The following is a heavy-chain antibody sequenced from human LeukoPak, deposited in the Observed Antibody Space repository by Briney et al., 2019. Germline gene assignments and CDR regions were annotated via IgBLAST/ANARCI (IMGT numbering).Heavy chain of an antibody. CDR2: INHSGST. CDR3: ASLRGRPWDY. V-gene: IGHV4-34*01. CDR1: GGSFSGYY. D-gene: IGHD1-26*01. J-gene: IGHJ4*02. Sequence: SETLSLTCAVYGGSFSGYYWSWIRQPPGKGLEWIGEINHSGSTNYNPSLKSRVTILVDTSKNQFSLKLSSVTAADTAVYYCASLRGRPWDYWGQGTLVTVSS.